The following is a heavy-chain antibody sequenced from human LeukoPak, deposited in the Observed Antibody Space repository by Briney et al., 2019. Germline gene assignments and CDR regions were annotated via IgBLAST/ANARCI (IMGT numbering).Heavy chain of an antibody. CDR3: ARLPASSRFIYYYGMDV. CDR1: GYSFTSYW. CDR2: IYPGDSDT. J-gene: IGHJ6*02. Sequence: GESLKISCKGSGYSFTSYWIGWVRQMPGKGLEWMGIIYPGDSDTRYSPSFQGQVTISADKSISTAYLQWSSLKASDTVMYYCARLPASSRFIYYYGMDVWGQGTTVTVSS. D-gene: IGHD6-13*01. V-gene: IGHV5-51*01.